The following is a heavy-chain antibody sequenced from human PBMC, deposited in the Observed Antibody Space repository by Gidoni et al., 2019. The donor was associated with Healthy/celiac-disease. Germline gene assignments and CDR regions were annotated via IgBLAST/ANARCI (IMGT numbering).Heavy chain of an antibody. J-gene: IGHJ5*02. D-gene: IGHD1-26*01. CDR1: GYTFTSYA. CDR3: AREAKSGSYYHNWFDP. CDR2: INAGNGNT. Sequence: QVQLVQSGAEVKKPGASVTVSCKAYGYTFTSYAMHWVRQAPGQRLEWMGWINAGNGNTKYSLKFQGRVTITRDTSASTAYMELSSLRSEDTAVYYCAREAKSGSYYHNWFDPWGQGTLVTVSS. V-gene: IGHV1-3*01.